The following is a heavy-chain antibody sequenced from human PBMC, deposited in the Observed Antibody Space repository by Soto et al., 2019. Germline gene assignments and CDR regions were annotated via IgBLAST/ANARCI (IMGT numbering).Heavy chain of an antibody. CDR1: GGSITSNSHY. CDR3: ARHYGYCSGGSCYDGFDP. Sequence: SETLSLTCTVSGGSITSNSHYWGWIRQPPGKGLEWIGSIYYSGSSYYNPSLKSRVTISVDTSKNQFSLKLSSVTAADTAVYYCARHYGYCSGGSCYDGFDPWGQGTLVTVSS. V-gene: IGHV4-39*01. J-gene: IGHJ5*02. D-gene: IGHD2-15*01. CDR2: IYYSGSS.